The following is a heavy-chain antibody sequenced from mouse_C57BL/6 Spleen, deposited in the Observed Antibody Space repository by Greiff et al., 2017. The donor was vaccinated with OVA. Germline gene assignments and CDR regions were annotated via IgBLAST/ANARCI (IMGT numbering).Heavy chain of an antibody. CDR1: GYTFTSYW. V-gene: IGHV1-64*01. CDR2: IHPNSGST. J-gene: IGHJ2*01. Sequence: QVQLQQPGAELVKPGASVKLSCKASGYTFTSYWMHWVKQRPGQGLEWIGMIHPNSGSTNYNEKFKSKATLTVDKSSSTAYMQLSSLTSEDSAVYYCARGIYGSSYVPFDYWGKGTTLTVSS. CDR3: ARGIYGSSYVPFDY. D-gene: IGHD1-1*01.